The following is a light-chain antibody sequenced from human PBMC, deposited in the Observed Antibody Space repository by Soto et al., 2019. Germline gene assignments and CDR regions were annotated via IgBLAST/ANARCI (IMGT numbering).Light chain of an antibody. CDR2: GNN. J-gene: IGLJ1*01. CDR1: SSNIGSDS. Sequence: QPVLTQPPSASGTPGQRVTISCSGSSSNIGSDSVNWFQHLPGTTPKLLIYGNNQRPSGVPDRFSGSKSGTSASLVISGLQSEDEADYYCAAWDGSLNAYVFGTGTKVTVL. CDR3: AAWDGSLNAYV. V-gene: IGLV1-44*01.